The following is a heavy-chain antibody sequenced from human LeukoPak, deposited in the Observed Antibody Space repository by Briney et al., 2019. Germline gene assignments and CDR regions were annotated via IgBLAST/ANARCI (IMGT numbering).Heavy chain of an antibody. CDR3: ARRLIVGATDHFDN. CDR2: IYSGGST. CDR1: GFAVSSNY. J-gene: IGHJ4*02. Sequence: GGSLGLSCAASGFAVSSNYMSWVRQAPGKGLEWVSVIYSGGSTYYADSVKGRFTISRDNSKNTLYLQMHSLRAEDTAVYYCARRLIVGATDHFDNWGQGTLVTVSS. D-gene: IGHD1-26*01. V-gene: IGHV3-66*04.